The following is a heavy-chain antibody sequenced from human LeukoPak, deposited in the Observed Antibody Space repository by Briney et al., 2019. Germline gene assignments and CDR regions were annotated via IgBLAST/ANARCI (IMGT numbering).Heavy chain of an antibody. CDR2: INWNGGST. Sequence: PGGSLRLSCAASGFTFDDYGMSWVRQAPGKGLEWVSGINWNGGSTGYADSVKGRFTISRDNSKNTLYLQMNSLRAEDTAVYYCAKDFYCSGGSCQMFDYWGQGTLVTVSS. CDR3: AKDFYCSGGSCQMFDY. V-gene: IGHV3-20*04. CDR1: GFTFDDYG. D-gene: IGHD2-15*01. J-gene: IGHJ4*02.